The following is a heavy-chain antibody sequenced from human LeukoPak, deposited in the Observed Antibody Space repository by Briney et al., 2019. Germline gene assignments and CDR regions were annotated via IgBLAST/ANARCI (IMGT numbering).Heavy chain of an antibody. D-gene: IGHD3-22*01. CDR2: IYYSGST. J-gene: IGHJ4*02. Sequence: PSETLSLTCTVSGGSISSSSYYWGWIRQPPGKGLEWIGSIYYSGSTYYNPSLKSRVTISVDTSKNQFSLKLSSVTAADTAVYYCARLSGYYYGLDYWGQETLVTVSS. CDR3: ARLSGYYYGLDY. CDR1: GGSISSSSYY. V-gene: IGHV4-39*01.